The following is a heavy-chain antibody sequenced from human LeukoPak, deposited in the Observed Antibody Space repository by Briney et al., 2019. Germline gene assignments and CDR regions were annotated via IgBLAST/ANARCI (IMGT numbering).Heavy chain of an antibody. D-gene: IGHD3-10*01. CDR3: TKGRGI. V-gene: IGHV4-4*07. CDR2: IYTSGSS. CDR1: GGSISNYY. Sequence: SETLSLTCTVSGGSISNYYWNWIRQPAGKGLEWIGHIYTSGSSNYSPSLKSRVTISVDTSKNQFSLKLTSVTAADTAVYYCTKGRGIWGQGTLVTVSS. J-gene: IGHJ4*02.